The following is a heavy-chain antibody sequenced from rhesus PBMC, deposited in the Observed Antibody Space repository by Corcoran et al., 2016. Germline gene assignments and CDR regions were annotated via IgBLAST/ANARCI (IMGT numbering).Heavy chain of an antibody. CDR2: IYSRCMST. Sequence: QVQLQESGPGLVKPSETLSLNCTVSGGSISDSYNWSWHRQPQGKGLEGMGRIYSRCMSTHYHPSLKSRGTMSKDTSKNQLSLKLSSVTAADTAVYYCARDWGDDYWGQGVLVTVSS. J-gene: IGHJ4*01. V-gene: IGHV4S18*01. CDR3: ARDWGDDY. D-gene: IGHD3-34*01. CDR1: GGSISDSYN.